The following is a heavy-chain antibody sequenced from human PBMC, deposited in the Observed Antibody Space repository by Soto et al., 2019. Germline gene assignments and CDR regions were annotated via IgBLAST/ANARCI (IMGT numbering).Heavy chain of an antibody. J-gene: IGHJ4*02. CDR3: ARGLRFLEWLPFDY. Sequence: SETLSLTCTVSGGSISSGGYYWSWIRQHPGKGLEWIGYIYYSGSTYYNPSLKSRVTISVDTSKNQFSLKLSSVTAADTAVYYCARGLRFLEWLPFDYWGQGTXVTVSS. CDR1: GGSISSGGYY. V-gene: IGHV4-31*03. D-gene: IGHD3-3*01. CDR2: IYYSGST.